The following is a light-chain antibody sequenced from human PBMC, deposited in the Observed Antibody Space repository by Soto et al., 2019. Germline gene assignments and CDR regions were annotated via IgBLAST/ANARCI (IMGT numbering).Light chain of an antibody. J-gene: IGLJ1*01. CDR2: DVS. CDR1: SSDVGGYNY. Sequence: QSVLTQPASVSGSPGQSITISCSGTSSDVGGYNYVFWYQHHPGKAPKLMIYDVSNRPSGVSNRFSGSKSGNTASLTISGLQAEDEADYSCSSYTSSTTYVFGTGTKVTVL. V-gene: IGLV2-14*03. CDR3: SSYTSSTTYV.